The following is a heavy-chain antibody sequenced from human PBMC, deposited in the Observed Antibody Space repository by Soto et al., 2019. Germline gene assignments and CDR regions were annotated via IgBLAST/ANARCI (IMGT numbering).Heavy chain of an antibody. Sequence: QVQLVESGGGVVHPGRSLRLSCVASGIDLENYGIHWVRQAPGEGLEWVAVISSDGTTKSYIDSVRGRFTISRDNSRSTVFLNMNRLRREDTAMYYCVKDGGGGRYNYNIRGDSWGQGTQVTVSS. J-gene: IGHJ4*02. D-gene: IGHD5-18*01. CDR2: ISSDGTTK. CDR3: VKDGGGGRYNYNIRGDS. CDR1: GIDLENYG. V-gene: IGHV3-30*18.